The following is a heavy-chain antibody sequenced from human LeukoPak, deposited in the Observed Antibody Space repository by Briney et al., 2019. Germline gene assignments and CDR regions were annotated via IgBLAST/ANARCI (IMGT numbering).Heavy chain of an antibody. CDR2: IYYSGST. CDR1: GGSISSYY. V-gene: IGHV4-59*01. CDR3: ARDPPGRRDAFDI. Sequence: SEALSLTCTVSGGSISSYYWSWIRQPPGKGLEWIGYIYYSGSTNYNPSLKSRVTISVDTSKNQFSLKLSSVTAADTAVYYCARDPPGRRDAFDIWGQGTMVTVSS. J-gene: IGHJ3*02. D-gene: IGHD3-10*01.